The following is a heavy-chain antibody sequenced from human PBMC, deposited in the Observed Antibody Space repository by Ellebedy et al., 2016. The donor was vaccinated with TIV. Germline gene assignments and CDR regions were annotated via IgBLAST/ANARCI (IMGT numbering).Heavy chain of an antibody. V-gene: IGHV3-21*01. D-gene: IGHD2-15*01. CDR1: GFIFSTYT. J-gene: IGHJ4*02. CDR3: AREFDIGQPSAFDY. CDR2: ISSNGRRI. Sequence: GESLKISCAASGFIFSTYTMNWVRQAPGKGLEWVSSISSNGRRIYYADSVRARFAISRDNAGGSLWLQMTSLRAEDTALYYCAREFDIGQPSAFDYWGQGILVTVSS.